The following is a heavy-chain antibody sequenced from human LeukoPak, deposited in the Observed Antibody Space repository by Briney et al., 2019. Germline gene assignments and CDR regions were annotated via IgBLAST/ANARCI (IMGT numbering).Heavy chain of an antibody. CDR1: GFTFSSYS. CDR2: ITTSSTYI. D-gene: IGHD6-19*01. Sequence: PGGSLRLSCAASGFTFSSYSMSWVRQAPGKGLEWVSSITTSSTYISYADSVKGRFTISRDNAKNSLYLQMNSLRAEDTAVYYCARGKYSSGWFEYWGQGTLVTVSS. CDR3: ARGKYSSGWFEY. V-gene: IGHV3-21*01. J-gene: IGHJ4*02.